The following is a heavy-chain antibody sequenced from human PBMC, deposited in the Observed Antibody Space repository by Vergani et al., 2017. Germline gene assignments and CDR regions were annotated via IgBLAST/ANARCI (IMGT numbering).Heavy chain of an antibody. Sequence: EVQLVESGGGLVKPGGSLRLSCAASGFTFSNAWMSWVRQAPGKGLEWVGRIKSKTDGGITDYAAPVKGRFTISRDDSKNTLYLQMNSLKTEDTAVYYCTTGSYYYDSSGYPNFDCWGQGTLVTVSS. J-gene: IGHJ4*02. CDR2: IKSKTDGGIT. V-gene: IGHV3-15*01. D-gene: IGHD3-22*01. CDR3: TTGSYYYDSSGYPNFDC. CDR1: GFTFSNAW.